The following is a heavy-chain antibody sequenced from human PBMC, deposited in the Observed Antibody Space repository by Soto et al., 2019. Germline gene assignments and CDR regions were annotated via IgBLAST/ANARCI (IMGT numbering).Heavy chain of an antibody. V-gene: IGHV1-18*01. CDR1: GYFFTSYA. J-gene: IGHJ6*02. CDR3: ARDGMATVDHYFYGMDV. D-gene: IGHD4-4*01. Sequence: QIHLVQSGGEVKKTGASVRVSCKASGYFFTSYAIGWVRQAPGQGLEWMGWISANDGETYYAPKLQDRLTMTTATSTSTAYMELRSLRSDDTAVYYCARDGMATVDHYFYGMDVWGQGTTVIVSS. CDR2: ISANDGET.